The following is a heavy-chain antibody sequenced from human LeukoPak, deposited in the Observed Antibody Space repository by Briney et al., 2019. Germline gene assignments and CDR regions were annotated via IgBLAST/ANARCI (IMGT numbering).Heavy chain of an antibody. CDR3: ARDRDLLRDFDWFPAY. J-gene: IGHJ4*02. D-gene: IGHD3-9*01. Sequence: SGGSLRLSCEASGFIFRNYAMLWVRQAPGKGLEWVAVISYDGSNKYHADSVKGRFTISRDNSKNTLYLQMNSLRPEDTAVYYCARDRDLLRDFDWFPAYWGQGTLVTVSS. CDR1: GFIFRNYA. CDR2: ISYDGSNK. V-gene: IGHV3-30-3*01.